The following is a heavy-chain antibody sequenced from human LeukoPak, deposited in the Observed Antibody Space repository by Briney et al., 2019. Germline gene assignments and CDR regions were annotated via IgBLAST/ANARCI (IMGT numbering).Heavy chain of an antibody. J-gene: IGHJ4*02. Sequence: PGGSLRLSCAASGFTFSNYPMHWVRQAPGKGLDYVSAVSSDGIGTYYANSVKGRFTISRDNSKNTLYLQMGSLRAEDMAVYYCARVAVAGTGRLDYWGQGTLVTVSS. CDR3: ARVAVAGTGRLDY. V-gene: IGHV3-64*01. CDR2: VSSDGIGT. D-gene: IGHD6-19*01. CDR1: GFTFSNYP.